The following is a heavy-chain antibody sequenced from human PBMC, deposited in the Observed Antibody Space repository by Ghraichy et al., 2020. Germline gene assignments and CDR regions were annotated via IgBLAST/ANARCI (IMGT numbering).Heavy chain of an antibody. D-gene: IGHD4-23*01. CDR1: GGSFSGYY. CDR2: INHSGST. V-gene: IGHV4-34*01. Sequence: SETLSLTCAVYGGSFSGYYWSWIRQPPGKGLEWIGEINHSGSTNYNPSLKSRVTISVDTSKNQFSLKLSSVTAADTAVYYCARGLGQDYGGNSGYFDLWGRGTLVTVSS. CDR3: ARGLGQDYGGNSGYFDL. J-gene: IGHJ2*01.